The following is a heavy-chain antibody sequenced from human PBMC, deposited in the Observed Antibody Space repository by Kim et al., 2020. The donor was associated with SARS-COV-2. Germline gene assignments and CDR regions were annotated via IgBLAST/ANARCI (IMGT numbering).Heavy chain of an antibody. Sequence: SETLSLTCAVYGGSFSGYYWSWIRQPPGKGLEWIGEINHSGSTNYNPSLKSRVTISVDTSKNQFSLKLSSVTAADTAVYYCARVVGGYSQYWGQGTLVTVSS. V-gene: IGHV4-34*01. D-gene: IGHD5-18*01. J-gene: IGHJ4*02. CDR2: INHSGST. CDR3: ARVVGGYSQY. CDR1: GGSFSGYY.